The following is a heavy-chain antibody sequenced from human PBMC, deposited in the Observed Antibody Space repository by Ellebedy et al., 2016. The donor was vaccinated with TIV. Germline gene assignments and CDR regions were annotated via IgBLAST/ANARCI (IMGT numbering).Heavy chain of an antibody. V-gene: IGHV3-7*03. CDR1: GFTFSSYW. Sequence: GESLKISCAASGFTFSSYWMSWVRQAPGKGLEWVANIKPDGSEKYYVDSVKGRFTIFRDNAKNSLYLQMNSLRAEDTAVYYCAGRAYNWNDGSLFDYWGQGTLVTVSS. J-gene: IGHJ4*02. D-gene: IGHD1-1*01. CDR3: AGRAYNWNDGSLFDY. CDR2: IKPDGSEK.